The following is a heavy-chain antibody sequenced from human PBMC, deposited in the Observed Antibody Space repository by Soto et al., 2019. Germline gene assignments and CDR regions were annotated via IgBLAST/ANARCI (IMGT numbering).Heavy chain of an antibody. D-gene: IGHD3-22*01. J-gene: IGHJ4*02. CDR2: IWYDGSNK. CDR1: GFTFSTYG. Sequence: GGSLRLSCAASGFTFSTYGMHWVRQAPGKGLEWVAVIWYDGSNKYYADSVKGRFTISRDNSKNTLYLQMNSLRAEDTAVYYCARASTYYYDSSGYLGIDYWGQGTLVTVSS. V-gene: IGHV3-33*08. CDR3: ARASTYYYDSSGYLGIDY.